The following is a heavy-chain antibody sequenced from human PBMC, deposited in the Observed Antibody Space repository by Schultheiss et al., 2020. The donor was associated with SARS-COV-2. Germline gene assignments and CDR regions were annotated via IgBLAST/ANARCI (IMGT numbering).Heavy chain of an antibody. CDR1: GFTFSSYA. Sequence: GESLKISCAASGFTFSSYAMSWVRQAPGKGLEWVSAISGSGGSTYYADSVKGRFTISRDNSKNTLYLQMNSLRAEDTAVYYCARDEDDGWVPWGQGTLVTVSS. CDR2: ISGSGGST. J-gene: IGHJ5*02. V-gene: IGHV3-23*01. CDR3: ARDEDDGWVP. D-gene: IGHD5-24*01.